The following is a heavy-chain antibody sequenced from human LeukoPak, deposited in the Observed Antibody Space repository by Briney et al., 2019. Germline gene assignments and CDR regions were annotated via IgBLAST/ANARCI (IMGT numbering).Heavy chain of an antibody. Sequence: GGSLRLSCAASGFTFSSYSMNWVRQAPGKGLEWVSSISSSSSYIYYADSVKGRFTISRDNAKNSLYLQMNSLRAEDTAVYYCATATVYDIRSWLDYYGMDVWGQGTTVTVSS. D-gene: IGHD3-9*01. J-gene: IGHJ6*02. V-gene: IGHV3-21*01. CDR3: ATATVYDIRSWLDYYGMDV. CDR2: ISSSSSYI. CDR1: GFTFSSYS.